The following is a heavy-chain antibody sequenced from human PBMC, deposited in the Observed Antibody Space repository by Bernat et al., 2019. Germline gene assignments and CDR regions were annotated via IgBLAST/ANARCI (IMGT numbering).Heavy chain of an antibody. CDR3: ARNRGGRVRWFEY. CDR2: INTNTGNP. Sequence: QLQLVQSGSELKEPGASVKVSCKASGYIFTTYAMNWVRQAPGRGPEWTGWINTNTGNPTYVQGFTGLFVFTSGTSGSTAYLQVSSLKAEDTAVDYGARNRGGRVRWFEYWDQGTLVTVSS. D-gene: IGHD4-23*01. V-gene: IGHV7-4-1*02. J-gene: IGHJ4*03. CDR1: GYIFTTYA.